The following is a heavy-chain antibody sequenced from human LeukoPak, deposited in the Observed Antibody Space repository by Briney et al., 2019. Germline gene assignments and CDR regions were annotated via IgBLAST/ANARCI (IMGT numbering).Heavy chain of an antibody. Sequence: GGSLRLSCAASGFTFSSYGMSWVRQAPGKGLEWVSAISGSGGSTYYADSVKSRFTISRDNSKNTLYLQMNSLRAEDTAVYYCARRAGAYSHPYDYWGQGTLVTVSS. J-gene: IGHJ4*02. CDR1: GFTFSSYG. CDR3: ARRAGAYSHPYDY. CDR2: ISGSGGST. V-gene: IGHV3-23*01. D-gene: IGHD4/OR15-4a*01.